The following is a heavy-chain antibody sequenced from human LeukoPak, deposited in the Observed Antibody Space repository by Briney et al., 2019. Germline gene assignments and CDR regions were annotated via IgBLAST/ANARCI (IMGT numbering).Heavy chain of an antibody. CDR2: INPNSGGT. V-gene: IGHV1-2*02. Sequence: ASVKVSCKASGYTFTGYYMHWVRQAPGQGLEWMGWINPNSGGTNYAQKFQGRVTMTRDTSISTAYMELSRLRSDDTAVYYCARYYDSSGYYYELHYGMDVWGQGTTVTVSS. D-gene: IGHD3-22*01. CDR1: GYTFTGYY. J-gene: IGHJ6*02. CDR3: ARYYDSSGYYYELHYGMDV.